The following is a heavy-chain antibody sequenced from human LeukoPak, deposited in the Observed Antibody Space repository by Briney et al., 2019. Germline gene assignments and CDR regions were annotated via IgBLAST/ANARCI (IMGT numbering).Heavy chain of an antibody. J-gene: IGHJ3*02. CDR3: ARDTHPLKTYYYDSSGPTYDAFDI. D-gene: IGHD3-22*01. CDR1: GFTFRTHS. Sequence: GGSLRLSCAASGFTFRTHSINWVRQAPGKGLEWVSSISSSGDYKYYADSLKGRFTVSRDNAKNSLYLQMNSLRAEDTAVYYCARDTHPLKTYYYDSSGPTYDAFDIWGQGTMVTVSS. CDR2: ISSSGDYK. V-gene: IGHV3-21*01.